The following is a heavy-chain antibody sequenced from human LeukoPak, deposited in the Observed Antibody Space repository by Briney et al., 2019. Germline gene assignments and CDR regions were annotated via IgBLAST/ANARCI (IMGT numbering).Heavy chain of an antibody. CDR3: AREILGGFNPGGY. J-gene: IGHJ4*02. D-gene: IGHD1-14*01. CDR1: LDSTTSNFW. V-gene: IGHV4-4*02. Sequence: SETLSLTCTVSLDSTTSNFWSWVRQPPGKSLEWIGEIHRSGSPNYNPSLQSRVTISIDRSRNQIVLELSSVTAADTAVYYCAREILGGFNPGGYWGQGALVTVSS. CDR2: IHRSGSP.